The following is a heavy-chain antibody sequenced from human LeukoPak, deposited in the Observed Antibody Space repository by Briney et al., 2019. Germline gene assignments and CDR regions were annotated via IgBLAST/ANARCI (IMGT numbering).Heavy chain of an antibody. J-gene: IGHJ4*02. V-gene: IGHV3-74*01. CDR2: IKSDGSSR. D-gene: IGHD2-15*01. CDR3: ASSLVAALDY. Sequence: GGSLRLSCAASGFTFSDYWMHWVRQAPGEGLVWVSRIKSDGSSRNYADSVKGRVTISRDNAKNTLYLQMNSLRPEDTAVYFCASSLVAALDYWGQGTLVTVSS. CDR1: GFTFSDYW.